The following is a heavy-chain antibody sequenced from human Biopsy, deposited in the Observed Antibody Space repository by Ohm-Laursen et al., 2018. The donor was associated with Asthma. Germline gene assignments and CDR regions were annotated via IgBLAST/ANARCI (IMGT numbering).Heavy chain of an antibody. D-gene: IGHD5-24*01. CDR3: AKESRRDGYNRRNYYFDY. CDR2: ISYDGGNK. CDR1: GFTFSGYA. J-gene: IGHJ4*02. V-gene: IGHV3-30*18. Sequence: SLRLSCAASGFTFSGYALHWVRQAPGRGLEWVAVISYDGGNKYYGDSVKGRFTISRDNSKNTLYLQMNSLRAEDTAVYYCAKESRRDGYNRRNYYFDYWGQGTLVTVSS.